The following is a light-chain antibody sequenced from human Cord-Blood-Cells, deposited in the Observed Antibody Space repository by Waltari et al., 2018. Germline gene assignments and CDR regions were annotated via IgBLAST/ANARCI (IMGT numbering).Light chain of an antibody. J-gene: IGKJ1*01. CDR3: QQRSNWPPWT. CDR1: QRVSSY. CDR2: DAS. Sequence: EIVLTQSPATLSLSPGERATIPCRASQRVSSYLAWYQQKPGQAPRLLIYDASNRATGIPARFSGSGSGTDFTLTISSLEPEDFAVYYCQQRSNWPPWTFGQGTKVEIK. V-gene: IGKV3-11*01.